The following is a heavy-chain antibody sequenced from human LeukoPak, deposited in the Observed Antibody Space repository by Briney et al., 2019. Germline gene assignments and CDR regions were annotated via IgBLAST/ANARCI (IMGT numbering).Heavy chain of an antibody. D-gene: IGHD3-10*01. V-gene: IGHV3-23*01. Sequence: PGGSLRLSCAASGFTFSSYAMSWVRQAPGKGLEWVSAISGSGGSTYYADSVKGRFTISRDNSKSTLYLQMNSLRAEDSAVYYCAKDPQQGYYGSGSYYQDSWGQGTLVTVSS. CDR2: ISGSGGST. J-gene: IGHJ4*02. CDR3: AKDPQQGYYGSGSYYQDS. CDR1: GFTFSSYA.